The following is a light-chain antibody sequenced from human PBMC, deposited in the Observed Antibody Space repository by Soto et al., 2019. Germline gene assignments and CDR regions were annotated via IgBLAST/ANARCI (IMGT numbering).Light chain of an antibody. CDR2: GAS. CDR1: QRISSW. V-gene: IGKV1D-12*01. CDR3: QQSKSFPRT. Sequence: DLQMTQSPSYVSASVGDRVTITCRASQRISSWLAWYQQRPGKAPNLLIYGASTLQSGVPSRFSGSGYGTDFTLSISNLQPEDSATYYCQQSKSFPRTFGGGTRVEIK. J-gene: IGKJ4*01.